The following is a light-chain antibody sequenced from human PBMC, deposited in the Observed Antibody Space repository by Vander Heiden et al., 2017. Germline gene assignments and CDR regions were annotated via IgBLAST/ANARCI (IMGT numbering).Light chain of an antibody. CDR1: SSDIGTYNL. V-gene: IGLV2-23*03. CDR3: CSYAGSSTFEV. J-gene: IGLJ2*01. Sequence: SALTQPASVSGSPGQSITISCTGTSSDIGTYNLVSWYQHHPGKAPKLLIYEGNKRPSGVASRFSGSKSGNTASLTISGLQAEDEADYYCCSYAGSSTFEVFGGGTKLTVL. CDR2: EGN.